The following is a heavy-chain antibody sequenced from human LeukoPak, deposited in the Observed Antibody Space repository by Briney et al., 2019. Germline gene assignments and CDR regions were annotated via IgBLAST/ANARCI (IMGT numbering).Heavy chain of an antibody. CDR3: ARDRRGVVTAIPAEYSQH. CDR2: ISSSSSYI. D-gene: IGHD2-21*02. Sequence: PGGSLRLSCAASGFTVSSNYMSWVRQAPGKGLEWVSSISSSSSYIYYADSVKGRFTISRDNAKNSLYLQMNSLRAEDTAVYYCARDRRGVVTAIPAEYSQHWGQGTLVTVSS. V-gene: IGHV3-21*01. CDR1: GFTVSSNY. J-gene: IGHJ1*01.